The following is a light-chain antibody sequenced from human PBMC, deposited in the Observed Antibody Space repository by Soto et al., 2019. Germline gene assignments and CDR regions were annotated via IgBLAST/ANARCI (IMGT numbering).Light chain of an antibody. CDR1: ENVHRNF. V-gene: IGKV3-20*01. Sequence: ENVLTQSPVTLSLFPGERATLSCRASENVHRNFLVWLQKKPGQAPRLLIYGASSRAIGISDKFSGSGSGTDFTLSISRLEPEDSAVYYCQQYGTSPWTLGQGTTVEIK. CDR3: QQYGTSPWT. J-gene: IGKJ1*01. CDR2: GAS.